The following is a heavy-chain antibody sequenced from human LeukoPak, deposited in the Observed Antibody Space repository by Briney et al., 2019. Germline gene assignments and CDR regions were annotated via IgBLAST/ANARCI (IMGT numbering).Heavy chain of an antibody. V-gene: IGHV5-51*01. Sequence: AGESLKISCKTSGYSFTSHWIGWVRQMPGKGLEWMAIIYPGDSDTRYSPSFQGQVTISADKSISTAYLQWSSLKASDTAMYYCARGRSSGYYPYYFDYWGQGTLVTVSS. CDR1: GYSFTSHW. D-gene: IGHD3-22*01. CDR2: IYPGDSDT. CDR3: ARGRSSGYYPYYFDY. J-gene: IGHJ4*02.